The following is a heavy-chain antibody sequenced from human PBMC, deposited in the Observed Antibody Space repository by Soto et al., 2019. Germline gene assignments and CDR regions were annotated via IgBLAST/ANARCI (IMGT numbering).Heavy chain of an antibody. J-gene: IGHJ4*02. CDR1: GYTFTSYG. Sequence: ASVKVSCKASGYTFTSYGISWVRQAPGQGLEWMGWISAYNGNTNYAQKLQGRVTMTTDTSTSTAYMELRSLRSDDTAVYYCARRWNGDYVPEYKQAFDYWGQGTLVTVSS. D-gene: IGHD4-17*01. CDR2: ISAYNGNT. V-gene: IGHV1-18*01. CDR3: ARRWNGDYVPEYKQAFDY.